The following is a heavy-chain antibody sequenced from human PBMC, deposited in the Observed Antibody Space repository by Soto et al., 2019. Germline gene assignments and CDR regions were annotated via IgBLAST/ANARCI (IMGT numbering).Heavy chain of an antibody. D-gene: IGHD5-18*01. CDR1: GGSFSGYY. V-gene: IGHV4-34*01. Sequence: SETLSLTCAVYGGSFSGYYWSWIRQPPGKGLEWIGEINHSGSTNYNPSLKSRVTISVDTSKNQFSLKLSSVTAADTAVYYCARGRRFFYRYGLVYDYYGMDVWGQGTTVTVSS. CDR3: ARGRRFFYRYGLVYDYYGMDV. J-gene: IGHJ6*02. CDR2: INHSGST.